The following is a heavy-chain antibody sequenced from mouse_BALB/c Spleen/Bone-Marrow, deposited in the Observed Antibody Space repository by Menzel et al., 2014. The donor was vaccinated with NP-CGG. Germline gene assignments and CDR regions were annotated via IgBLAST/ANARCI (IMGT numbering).Heavy chain of an antibody. CDR1: GYSITSGYS. D-gene: IGHD2-3*01. CDR2: IHYSGYT. J-gene: IGHJ4*01. Sequence: EVQLQQSGPDLVKPSQSLSLTCTVTGYSITSGYSWHWIRQFPGNILEWMGYIHYSGYTNYNPSLESRISITRDTSKNQFFLQLNSVTTEDTATYYCARTDGYYAMDYWGQGTSVTVSS. CDR3: ARTDGYYAMDY. V-gene: IGHV3-1*02.